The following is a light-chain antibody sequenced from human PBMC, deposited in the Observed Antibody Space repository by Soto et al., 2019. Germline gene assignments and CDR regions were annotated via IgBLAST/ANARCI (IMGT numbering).Light chain of an antibody. V-gene: IGKV3D-15*01. CDR3: QQYTNWPLWT. Sequence: ETVMTQSPATLSVSPGERATLSCRASQSVSSKLAWYQQKPGQAPRLLIYGASTRATGIPARFSGSGSGTEFTLSISSLQSEDFAVYYCQQYTNWPLWTFGQGTKVEIK. CDR1: QSVSSK. CDR2: GAS. J-gene: IGKJ1*01.